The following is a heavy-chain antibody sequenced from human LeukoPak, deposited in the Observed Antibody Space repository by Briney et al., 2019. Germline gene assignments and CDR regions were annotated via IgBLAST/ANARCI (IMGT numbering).Heavy chain of an antibody. CDR2: IYYSGST. J-gene: IGHJ4*02. Sequence: SETLSLTCTVSGASISSSIYSWGWIRQPPGKGLEWIGSIYYSGSTYYNPSLKSRVTISVDTSKNQFSLKLTSVTAAETALYYCARHYYGSGRRDYWGQGTLVTVSS. CDR3: ARHYYGSGRRDY. D-gene: IGHD3-10*01. V-gene: IGHV4-39*01. CDR1: GASISSSIYS.